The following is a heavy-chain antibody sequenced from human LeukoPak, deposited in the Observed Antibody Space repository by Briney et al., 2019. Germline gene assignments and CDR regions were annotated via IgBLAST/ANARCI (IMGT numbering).Heavy chain of an antibody. Sequence: GGSLRLSCAASGFAFSSYSMNWVRQAPGKELEWVSSISSSSSYIYYADSVKGRFTISRDNAKNSLYLQMNSLRAEDTAVYYCARDRLLSTGTTGYWGQGTLVTVSS. CDR2: ISSSSSYI. CDR3: ARDRLLSTGTTGY. CDR1: GFAFSSYS. J-gene: IGHJ4*02. D-gene: IGHD1-7*01. V-gene: IGHV3-21*01.